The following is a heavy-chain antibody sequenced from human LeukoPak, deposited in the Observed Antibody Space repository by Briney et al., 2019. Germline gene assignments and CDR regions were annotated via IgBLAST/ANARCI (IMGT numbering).Heavy chain of an antibody. CDR1: GGSVTSYY. CDR2: IYHSGST. CDR3: ARDRQGSSWSQNDAFDI. Sequence: SETLSLTCSVSGGSVTSYYWSWVRQPPGKGLEWIGEIYHSGSTNYNPSLKSRVTISVDKSKNQFSLKLSSVTAADTAVYYCARDRQGSSWSQNDAFDIWGQGTMVTVSS. J-gene: IGHJ3*02. D-gene: IGHD6-13*01. V-gene: IGHV4-4*02.